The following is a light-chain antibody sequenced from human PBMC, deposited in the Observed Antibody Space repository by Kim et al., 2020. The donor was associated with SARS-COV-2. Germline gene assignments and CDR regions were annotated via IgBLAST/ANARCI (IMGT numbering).Light chain of an antibody. V-gene: IGKV2-28*01. CDR2: MGS. CDR1: QTLLHSSGYNY. Sequence: DIVMTQSPLSLSVTPGEPASISCRSSQTLLHSSGYNYLDWYLQKPGQSPQLLFSMGSSRAAGVPDRFSGSGSGTDFKLEITRVEAEDVGIYYCMQGLRSPTFGPGTKVDIK. CDR3: MQGLRSPT. J-gene: IGKJ3*01.